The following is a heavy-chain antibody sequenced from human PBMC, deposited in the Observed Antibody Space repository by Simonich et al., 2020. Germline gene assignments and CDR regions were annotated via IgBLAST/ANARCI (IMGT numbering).Heavy chain of an antibody. CDR1: GYSISSGYY. CDR2: IYHSGST. V-gene: IGHV4-38-2*01. D-gene: IGHD1-1*01. CDR3: ARHRLVDGTTGTTGVDYYYGMDV. J-gene: IGHJ6*02. Sequence: QVQLQESGPGLVKPSETLSLTCAVSGYSISSGYYWGWIRQPPGKGLGCVGGIYHSGSTNTTPSLKSRVTISVNTSKNQVSLKLSSVPAADTAVYYCARHRLVDGTTGTTGVDYYYGMDVWGQGTTVTVSS.